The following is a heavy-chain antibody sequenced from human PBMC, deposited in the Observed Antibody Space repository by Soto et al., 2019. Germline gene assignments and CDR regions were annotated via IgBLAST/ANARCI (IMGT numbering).Heavy chain of an antibody. Sequence: QVQLVQSGAEVKKPGSSVKVSCKASGGTFSSYAISWVRQAPGQGLEWMGGIIPIFGTANYAQKVQGRVTITADESTSTAYMELSSLRSEDTAVYYCASHGITGTWVYYYGMDVWGHGTTVTVSS. J-gene: IGHJ6*02. CDR3: ASHGITGTWVYYYGMDV. CDR2: IIPIFGTA. CDR1: GGTFSSYA. D-gene: IGHD1-7*01. V-gene: IGHV1-69*12.